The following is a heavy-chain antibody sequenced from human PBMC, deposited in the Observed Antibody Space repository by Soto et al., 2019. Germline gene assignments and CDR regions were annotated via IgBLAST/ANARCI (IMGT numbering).Heavy chain of an antibody. D-gene: IGHD6-19*01. CDR2: IIPILGIA. J-gene: IGHJ3*02. Sequence: QVQLVQSGAEVKKPGSSVKVSCKASGGTFSSYTISWVRQAPGQGLEWMGRIIPILGIANYAQKFQGRVTISADKSTSTAYMELSSLRSEDTAVYYCARRRIAVADAFDIWGQGTMVTVS. V-gene: IGHV1-69*02. CDR1: GGTFSSYT. CDR3: ARRRIAVADAFDI.